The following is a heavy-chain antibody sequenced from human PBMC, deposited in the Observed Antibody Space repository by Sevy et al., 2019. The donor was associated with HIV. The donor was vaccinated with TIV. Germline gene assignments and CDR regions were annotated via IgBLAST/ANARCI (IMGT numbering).Heavy chain of an antibody. J-gene: IGHJ4*02. CDR1: GFTFTSYA. CDR3: VQDVAYDNTYLDY. D-gene: IGHD3-22*01. CDR2: VSGSGGST. V-gene: IGHV3-23*01. Sequence: GGSLRLSCAVSGFTFTSYAMNWVRRAPGKGLEWISGVSGSGGSTYYADSVKGRFSISRDNSRNILYLQINTLRAEDTDAYYCVQDVAYDNTYLDYWGQGTLVTVSS.